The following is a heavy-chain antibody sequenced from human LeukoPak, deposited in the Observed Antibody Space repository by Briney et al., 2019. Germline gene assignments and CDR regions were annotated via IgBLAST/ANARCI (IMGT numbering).Heavy chain of an antibody. Sequence: GGSLRLSCAASGFTFSSYSMNWVRQAPGKGLEWVSSISSSSSYIYYADSVKGRFTISRDNAKNSLYLQMNSLRAEDTAVYYCARLVGSVPAAGGDYWGQGTLVTVSS. D-gene: IGHD2-2*01. CDR1: GFTFSSYS. V-gene: IGHV3-21*01. J-gene: IGHJ4*02. CDR3: ARLVGSVPAAGGDY. CDR2: ISSSSSYI.